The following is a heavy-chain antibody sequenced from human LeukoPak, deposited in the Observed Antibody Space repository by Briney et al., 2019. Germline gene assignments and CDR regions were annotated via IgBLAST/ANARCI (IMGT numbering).Heavy chain of an antibody. CDR2: VSAYNGNT. CDR1: GYTFASYG. V-gene: IGHV1-18*01. J-gene: IGHJ6*02. Sequence: ASVKVSCKAFGYTFASYGISWLRQAPGQGLEWVGWVSAYNGNTKYAQKVQGRVSMTTDTSTSTAYMELRSLRSDDTALYYCARVSCGYNCHYGMDVWGQGTTVTVSS. D-gene: IGHD5-18*01. CDR3: ARVSCGYNCHYGMDV.